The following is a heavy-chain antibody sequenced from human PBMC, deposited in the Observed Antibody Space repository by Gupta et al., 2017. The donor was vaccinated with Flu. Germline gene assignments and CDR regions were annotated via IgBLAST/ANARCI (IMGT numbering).Heavy chain of an antibody. V-gene: IGHV3-21*06. CDR2: ISFDGNSA. CDR3: ARSDGSGWYYFEF. D-gene: IGHD6-19*01. J-gene: IGHJ4*02. Sequence: EVQLVESGGGPVKSGGSLRLSCAASGFDFSSYSMNWVRQAPGKGLEWVSSISFDGNSAFYADSVKGRFTIFRDNDENSLYLQIDSLGVEDTAVYYCARSDGSGWYYFEFWGQGTLVTVSS. CDR1: GFDFSSYS.